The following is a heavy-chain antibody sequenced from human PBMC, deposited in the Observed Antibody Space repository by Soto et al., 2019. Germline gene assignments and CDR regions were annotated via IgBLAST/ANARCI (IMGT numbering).Heavy chain of an antibody. J-gene: IGHJ6*02. V-gene: IGHV3-30*18. Sequence: QVQLVESGGGVVQPGTSVRLSCAASGFTFSLYGIHWVRQAPGKGLEWVAFITYEGSHQDYVDSVKGRFTLSRDNSKTIVYLQMNSLRPEDTAVYYCAKDVTAAGDNYDKTGVDVWGHGTTVTVSS. CDR3: AKDVTAAGDNYDKTGVDV. CDR1: GFTFSLYG. CDR2: ITYEGSHQ. D-gene: IGHD6-13*01.